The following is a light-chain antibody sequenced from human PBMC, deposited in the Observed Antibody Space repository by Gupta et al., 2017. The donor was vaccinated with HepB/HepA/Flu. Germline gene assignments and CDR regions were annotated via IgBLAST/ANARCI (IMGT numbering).Light chain of an antibody. V-gene: IGLV3-21*03. CDR3: QVWDSSSDLVV. J-gene: IGLJ2*01. Sequence: SYVLTQPPSVSVAPGKTARITFGGNNIGSKSVHWYQQTPGQAPVLVVYDDSDRPSGIPERFSGSNSGNTATLTISRVEAGDEADYYCQVWDSSSDLVVFGGGTKLTVL. CDR1: NIGSKS. CDR2: DDS.